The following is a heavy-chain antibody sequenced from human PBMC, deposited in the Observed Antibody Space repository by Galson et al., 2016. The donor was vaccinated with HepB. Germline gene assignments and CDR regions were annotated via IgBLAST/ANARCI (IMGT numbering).Heavy chain of an antibody. CDR3: VKDYAYSTTWYAGFYYFDY. J-gene: IGHJ4*02. D-gene: IGHD6-13*01. CDR1: GFDFNNYA. V-gene: IGHV3-23*01. CDR2: ISGSGEGT. Sequence: LRLSCAASGFDFNNYALSWVRQAPGKGLEWVSAISGSGEGTYYADSVKGRFTISRDNSYNTLFLQMNSLRAEDTAIYYCVKDYAYSTTWYAGFYYFDYWGQGTLVTVSS.